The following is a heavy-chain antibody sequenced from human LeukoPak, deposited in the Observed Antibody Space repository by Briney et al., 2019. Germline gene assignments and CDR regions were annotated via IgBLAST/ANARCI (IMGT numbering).Heavy chain of an antibody. CDR1: GYPINNAYY. CDR2: LYHPDST. J-gene: IGHJ6*03. D-gene: IGHD2-2*01. Sequence: SETLSLTCGVSGYPINNAYYWVWIRQPPGKGLEWIGSLYHPDSTYYNPSLKSRVTMSVDTSRNQFSLRLSFVTAADTAVYYWARQYDSYLYYYLDLWGTGTTVTVSS. V-gene: IGHV4-38-2*01. CDR3: ARQYDSYLYYYLDL.